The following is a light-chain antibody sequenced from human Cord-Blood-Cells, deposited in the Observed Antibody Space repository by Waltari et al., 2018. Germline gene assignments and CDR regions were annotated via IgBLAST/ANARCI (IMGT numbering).Light chain of an antibody. CDR2: DAS. CDR3: QQYDNLIT. V-gene: IGKV1-33*01. CDR1: QDISNY. Sequence: DIQMTQSPSSLSASVGDRVTITCQASQDISNYLNWYQQKPGKAPKLLIYDASNLETGVPSRFSGSGSGTDFTFTSSSLQPEDIATYYCQQYDNLITFGQVTRLEIK. J-gene: IGKJ5*01.